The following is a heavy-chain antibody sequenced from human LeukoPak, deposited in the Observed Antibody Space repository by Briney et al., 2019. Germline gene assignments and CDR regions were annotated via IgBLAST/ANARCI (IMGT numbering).Heavy chain of an antibody. Sequence: GGSLRLSCAASGLTLDDYAMHWVRQVPGKGLEWVAGISWKSGSIGYADSVKGRFTISRDNAKNSLYLQMNSLRAEDTALYYCAKDISLGPRYYFNDGGQGTLVSVSS. CDR1: GLTLDDYA. V-gene: IGHV3-9*01. CDR3: AKDISLGPRYYFND. J-gene: IGHJ4*02. CDR2: ISWKSGSI.